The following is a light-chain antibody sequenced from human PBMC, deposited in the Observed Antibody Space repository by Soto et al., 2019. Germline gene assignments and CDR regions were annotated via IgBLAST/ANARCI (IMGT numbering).Light chain of an antibody. CDR2: LNSDGSH. CDR3: QTWGTGIWV. V-gene: IGLV4-69*01. CDR1: SGHSSYA. J-gene: IGLJ3*02. Sequence: QPVLTQSPSASASLGASVKLTCTLSSGHSSYAIAWHQQQPEKGPRYLMKLNSDGSHSKGDGIPDRFSGSSSGAERYLTISRLQSEDEADYYCQTWGTGIWVFGGGTKLTVL.